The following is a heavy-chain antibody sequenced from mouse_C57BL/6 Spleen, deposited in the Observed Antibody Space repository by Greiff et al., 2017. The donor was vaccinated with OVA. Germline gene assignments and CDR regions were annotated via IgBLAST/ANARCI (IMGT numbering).Heavy chain of an antibody. CDR1: GFTFSSYG. Sequence: EVKLQESGGDLVKPGGSLKLSCAASGFTFSSYGMSWVRQTPDKRLEWVATISSGGSYTYYPDSVKGRFTISRDNAKNTLDLQMSSLKSEDTAMYYCARGDYGRRDAMDYWGQGTSVTVSS. V-gene: IGHV5-6*01. D-gene: IGHD2-4*01. CDR3: ARGDYGRRDAMDY. CDR2: ISSGGSYT. J-gene: IGHJ4*01.